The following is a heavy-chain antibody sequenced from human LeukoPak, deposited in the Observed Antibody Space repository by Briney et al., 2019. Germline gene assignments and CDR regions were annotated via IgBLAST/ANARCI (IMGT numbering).Heavy chain of an antibody. V-gene: IGHV1-69*01. Sequence: SVKVSCKTSGGTFSSYAISWVRQAPGQGLEWMGGIIPIFGTTNYAQEFQGRVTITADESPSTAYMDLSSLRSEDTAVYYCARSRLDYGRDFDIWGQGTMVTVSS. CDR1: GGTFSSYA. CDR3: ARSRLDYGRDFDI. CDR2: IIPIFGTT. J-gene: IGHJ3*02. D-gene: IGHD4-17*01.